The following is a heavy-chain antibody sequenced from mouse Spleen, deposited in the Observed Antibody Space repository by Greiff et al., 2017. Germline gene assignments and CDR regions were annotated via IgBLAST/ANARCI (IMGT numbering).Heavy chain of an antibody. CDR3: ARGGGSNYPFAY. CDR2: IYPGDGDT. CDR1: GYAFSSSW. D-gene: IGHD2-5*01. Sequence: QVQLQQSGPELVKPGASVKISCKASGYAFSSSWMNWVKQRPGKGLEWIGRIYPGDGDTNYNGKFKGKATLTADKSSSTAYMQLSSLTSEDSAVYFCARGGGSNYPFAYWGQGTLVTVSA. V-gene: IGHV1-82*01. J-gene: IGHJ3*01.